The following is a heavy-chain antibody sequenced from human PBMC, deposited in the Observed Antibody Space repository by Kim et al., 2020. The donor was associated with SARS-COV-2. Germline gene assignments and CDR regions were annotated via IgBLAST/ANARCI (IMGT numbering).Heavy chain of an antibody. CDR2: ISAYNGNT. V-gene: IGHV1-18*04. Sequence: ASVKVSCKASGYTFTSYGISWVRQAPGQGLEWMGWISAYNGNTNYAQKLQGRVTMTTDTSTSTAYMELRSLRSDDTAVYYCARAIVVVPAAPLKYYYYGMDVWGQGTTVTVSS. D-gene: IGHD2-2*01. J-gene: IGHJ6*02. CDR1: GYTFTSYG. CDR3: ARAIVVVPAAPLKYYYYGMDV.